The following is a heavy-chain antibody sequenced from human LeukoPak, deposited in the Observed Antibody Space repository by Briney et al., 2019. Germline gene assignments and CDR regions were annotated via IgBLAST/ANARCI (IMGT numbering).Heavy chain of an antibody. CDR3: ARAAWEPHYYYYYGMDV. V-gene: IGHV3-13*01. CDR2: IGTAGDT. J-gene: IGHJ6*02. CDR1: GFTFSSYD. D-gene: IGHD1-26*01. Sequence: GGSLRLSCAASGFTFSSYDVHWVRQATGKGLEWVSAIGTAGDTYYPGSVKGRFTISRENAKNSLYLQMNSLRAGDTAVYYCARAAWEPHYYYYYGMDVWGQGTTVTVSS.